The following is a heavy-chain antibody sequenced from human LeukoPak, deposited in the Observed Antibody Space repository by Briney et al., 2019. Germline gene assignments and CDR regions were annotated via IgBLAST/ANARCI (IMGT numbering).Heavy chain of an antibody. CDR3: ARDLGDTGDY. Sequence: PGGSLRLSCAASGFTVSSNYMSWVRQAPGKGLEWVSIIYSDGSTYYADSAKGRFTISRDNSKHTLYLQMNSLRAEDTAVYYCARDLGDTGDYWGQGTLVTVSS. V-gene: IGHV3-66*01. CDR1: GFTVSSNY. J-gene: IGHJ4*02. CDR2: IYSDGST. D-gene: IGHD3-16*01.